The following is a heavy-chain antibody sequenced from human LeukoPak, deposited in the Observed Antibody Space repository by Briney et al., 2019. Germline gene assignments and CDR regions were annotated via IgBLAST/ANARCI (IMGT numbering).Heavy chain of an antibody. CDR1: GGSISSSSYY. CDR2: IYYSGST. CDR3: ARMRRYYYDSSGYYGPRSFDY. D-gene: IGHD3-22*01. Sequence: PSETLSLTCTVSGGSISSSSYYWGWIRQLPGKGLEWIGSIYYSGSTYYNPSLKSRVTISVDTSKNQFSLKLSSVTAADTAVYYCARMRRYYYDSSGYYGPRSFDYWGQGTLVTVSS. J-gene: IGHJ4*02. V-gene: IGHV4-39*01.